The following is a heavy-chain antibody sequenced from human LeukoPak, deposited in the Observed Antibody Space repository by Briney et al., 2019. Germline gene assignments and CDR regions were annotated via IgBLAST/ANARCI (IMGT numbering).Heavy chain of an antibody. D-gene: IGHD1-26*01. V-gene: IGHV3-21*01. J-gene: IGHJ4*02. Sequence: GGSLRLSCAVSGFTFRTYTMNWVRQAPGKGLEWVSTIGSTSSYMYYADSVKGRFTISRDNAKNSLYLQMNSLRAEDTAAYYCTRSRAGGSFSFDYWGQGILVTVSS. CDR1: GFTFRTYT. CDR2: IGSTSSYM. CDR3: TRSRAGGSFSFDY.